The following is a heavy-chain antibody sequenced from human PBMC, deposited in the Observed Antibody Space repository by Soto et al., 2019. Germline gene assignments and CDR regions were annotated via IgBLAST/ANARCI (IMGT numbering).Heavy chain of an antibody. D-gene: IGHD4-4*01. Sequence: GGSLRLSCAASGFTFSSYWMSWVRQAPGKGLEWVANIKQDGSEKYYVDSVKGRFTVSRDNAKNSLYLQMNSLRAEDTAVYYCARERTSDYNLFCWFDPWGQGTLVTVSS. J-gene: IGHJ5*02. CDR1: GFTFSSYW. CDR3: ARERTSDYNLFCWFDP. CDR2: IKQDGSEK. V-gene: IGHV3-7*03.